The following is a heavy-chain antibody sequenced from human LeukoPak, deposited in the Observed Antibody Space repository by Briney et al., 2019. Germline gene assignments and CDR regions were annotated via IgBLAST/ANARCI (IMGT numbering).Heavy chain of an antibody. V-gene: IGHV3-23*01. CDR1: GFTFSSYG. D-gene: IGHD3-10*02. J-gene: IGHJ6*04. Sequence: HPGGSLRLSCAASGFTFSSYGMSWVRQAPGKGLEWVSAISGSGSSTYYAASVKGRFTISRDNSKNTLYLQMNSLRAEDTAVYYCAELGITMVGGVWGKGTTVTISS. CDR3: AELGITMVGGV. CDR2: ISGSGSST.